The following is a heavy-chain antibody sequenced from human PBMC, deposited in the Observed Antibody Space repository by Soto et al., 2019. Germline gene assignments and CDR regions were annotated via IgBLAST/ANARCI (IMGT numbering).Heavy chain of an antibody. CDR2: ISGYNGKT. V-gene: IGHV1-18*04. J-gene: IGHJ4*02. CDR3: SRDKMRDDYGFGTYDY. D-gene: IGHD3-10*01. Sequence: GASVKVSCKTSGYTFTSFGVSWVRQAPGQGLEWMGWISGYNGKTKYAQTLQGRVTMTADTSTSTVHMELRGMRSDDTALYFCSRDKMRDDYGFGTYDYWGQGTMVTVSS. CDR1: GYTFTSFG.